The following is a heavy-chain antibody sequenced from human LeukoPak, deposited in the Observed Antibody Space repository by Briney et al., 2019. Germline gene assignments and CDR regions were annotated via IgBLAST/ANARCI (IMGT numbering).Heavy chain of an antibody. CDR1: GGSISSYY. CDR2: IYYSGST. V-gene: IGHV4-59*08. J-gene: IGHJ4*02. Sequence: SETQSLTCTVSGGSISSYYWRWIRQAPGKGLEWIGYIYYSGSTNYNPSLKSRVTISVDTSKNQFSLKLSSVTAADTAVYYCARLPVRGVIALDYWGQGTLVTVSS. CDR3: ARLPVRGVIALDY. D-gene: IGHD3-10*01.